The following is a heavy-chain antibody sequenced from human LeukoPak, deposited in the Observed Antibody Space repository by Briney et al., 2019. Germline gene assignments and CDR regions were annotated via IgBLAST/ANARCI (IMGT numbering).Heavy chain of an antibody. CDR3: ARGGTIFGVAIFHDNWFDP. D-gene: IGHD3-3*01. V-gene: IGHV4-34*01. CDR1: GGSFSGYY. CDR2: INHSGST. Sequence: SETLSLTCAVYGGSFSGYYWSWIRQPPGKGLEWIGEINHSGSTNYNPSLKSRVTISVDTSKNQFSLKLSSVTAADTAVYYCARGGTIFGVAIFHDNWFDPWGQGTLVTVSS. J-gene: IGHJ5*02.